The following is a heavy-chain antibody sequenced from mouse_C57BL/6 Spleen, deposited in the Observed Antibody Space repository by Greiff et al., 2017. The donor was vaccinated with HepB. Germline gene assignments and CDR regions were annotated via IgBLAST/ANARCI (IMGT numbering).Heavy chain of an antibody. CDR3: TTKAYYSSLFDY. CDR2: IDPENGDT. J-gene: IGHJ2*01. D-gene: IGHD2-5*01. Sequence: DVKLQESGAELVRPGASVKLSCTASGFNIKDDYMHWVKQRPEQGLEWIGWIDPENGDTEYASKFQGKATITADTSSNTAYLQLSSLTSEDTAVYYCTTKAYYSSLFDYWGQGTTLTVSS. V-gene: IGHV14-4*01. CDR1: GFNIKDDY.